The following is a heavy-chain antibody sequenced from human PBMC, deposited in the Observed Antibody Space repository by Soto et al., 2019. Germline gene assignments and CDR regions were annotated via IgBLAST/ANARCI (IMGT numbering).Heavy chain of an antibody. D-gene: IGHD2-21*01. CDR3: ARLRIATNNYKWFDP. CDR2: IYVTGAV. V-gene: IGHV4-31*03. Sequence: SETLSLTCIVSGAALNSGNYYWSWIRQVPGKGLEWIGHIYVTGAVDYNPSLRDRITISQDTSERQFSLKLRLVTAADTAVYYCARLRIATNNYKWFDPWGQGTLVTVSS. CDR1: GAALNSGNYY. J-gene: IGHJ5*02.